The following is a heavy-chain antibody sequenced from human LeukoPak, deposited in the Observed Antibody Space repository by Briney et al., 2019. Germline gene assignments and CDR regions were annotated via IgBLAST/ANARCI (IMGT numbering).Heavy chain of an antibody. Sequence: SETLSLTCTVSGGSISSYYWSWIRQPPGKGLEWIGYIFYSGSTNYNPSLKSRVTISVDTSKNQFSLKLSPVTAADTAVYYCARYSGYYLSYFDYWGQGTLVTVSS. CDR1: GGSISSYY. J-gene: IGHJ4*02. D-gene: IGHD3-22*01. V-gene: IGHV4-59*12. CDR2: IFYSGST. CDR3: ARYSGYYLSYFDY.